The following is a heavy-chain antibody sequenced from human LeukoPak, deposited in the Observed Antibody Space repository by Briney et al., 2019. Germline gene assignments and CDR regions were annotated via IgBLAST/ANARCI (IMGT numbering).Heavy chain of an antibody. CDR3: ARVMVIGRYDFQR. D-gene: IGHD2-21*01. Sequence: GASVKVSCKASGYTFTGYYMHWVRQAPGQGLEWMGWINPNSGGTNYAQKFQGRVSMTRDTSISTAYMELSRLRSDDTAVYYCARVMVIGRYDFQRWGQGTLVTVSS. J-gene: IGHJ4*02. CDR1: GYTFTGYY. CDR2: INPNSGGT. V-gene: IGHV1-2*02.